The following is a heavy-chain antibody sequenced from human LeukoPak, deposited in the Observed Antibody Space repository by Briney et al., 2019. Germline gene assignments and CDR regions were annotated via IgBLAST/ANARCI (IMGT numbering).Heavy chain of an antibody. CDR2: IIVSGGST. CDR1: GFTFIRYT. J-gene: IGHJ3*02. V-gene: IGHV3-23*01. D-gene: IGHD3-9*01. Sequence: GGSLRLSCAASGFTFIRYTMSSVRHAPGKGLGWVSHIIVSGGSTHYADSVKGRFTISRDNSKNTLYLQMNSLRAEDTAVYYCAKDSGYFDWLSTGGDAFDIWGQGTMVTVSS. CDR3: AKDSGYFDWLSTGGDAFDI.